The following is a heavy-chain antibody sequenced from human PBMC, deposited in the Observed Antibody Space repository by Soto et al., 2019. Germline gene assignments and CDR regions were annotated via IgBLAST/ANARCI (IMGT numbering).Heavy chain of an antibody. CDR3: ARATVVVVPAAQGGWFDP. CDR1: SGSISSSNW. V-gene: IGHV4-4*02. Sequence: QVQLQESGPGLVKPSGTLSLTCAVSSGSISSSNWWSWVRQPPGKGLEWIGEIYHSGSTNYNPSLKSRVTISVDKSKHQFSLKLSSVTAADTAVYYCARATVVVVPAAQGGWFDPWGQGTLVTVSS. J-gene: IGHJ5*02. CDR2: IYHSGST. D-gene: IGHD2-2*01.